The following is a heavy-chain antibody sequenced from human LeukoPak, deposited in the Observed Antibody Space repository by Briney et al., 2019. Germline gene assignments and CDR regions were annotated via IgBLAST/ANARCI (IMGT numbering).Heavy chain of an antibody. CDR2: IYTSGST. Sequence: SETLSLTCTVSGGSISGFYWSWIRQPAGKGLEWIGRIYTSGSTNYNPSLKSRVTMSVDTSKNQFSLKLRSVTAADTAVYYCVRTEVSSGSEDYWGQGTLVTVSS. V-gene: IGHV4-4*07. CDR3: VRTEVSSGSEDY. J-gene: IGHJ4*02. D-gene: IGHD6-19*01. CDR1: GGSISGFY.